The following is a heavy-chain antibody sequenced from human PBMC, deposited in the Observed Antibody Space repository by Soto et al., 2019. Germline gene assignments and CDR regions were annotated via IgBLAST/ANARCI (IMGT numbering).Heavy chain of an antibody. D-gene: IGHD4-17*01. CDR2: IYYSGST. Sequence: SETLSLTCTVSGGSISSGGYYWSWIRQHPGKGLEWIGYIYYSGSTYYNPSLKSRVTISVDTSKNQFSLKLSSVTAADTAVYYCARERRTTVTTNELVSYYYYYMDVWGKGTTVTVSS. V-gene: IGHV4-31*03. CDR3: ARERRTTVTTNELVSYYYYYMDV. J-gene: IGHJ6*03. CDR1: GGSISSGGYY.